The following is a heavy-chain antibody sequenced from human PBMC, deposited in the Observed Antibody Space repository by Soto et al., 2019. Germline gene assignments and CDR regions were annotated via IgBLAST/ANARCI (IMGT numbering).Heavy chain of an antibody. J-gene: IGHJ6*02. D-gene: IGHD2-2*01. CDR3: ARDLVVPAAIYYYYGMDV. CDR2: IYTSGST. Sequence: KPSETLSLTCTVSGGSISSYYWSWIRQPAGKGLEWIGRIYTSGSTNYNPSLKSRVTMSVDTSKNQFSLKLSSVTAADTAVYYCARDLVVPAAIYYYYGMDVWGQGTTGTVSS. CDR1: GGSISSYY. V-gene: IGHV4-4*07.